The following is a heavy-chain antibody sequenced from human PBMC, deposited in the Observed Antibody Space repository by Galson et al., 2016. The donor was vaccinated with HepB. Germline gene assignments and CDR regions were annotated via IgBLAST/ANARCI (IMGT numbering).Heavy chain of an antibody. V-gene: IGHV1-18*01. J-gene: IGHJ6*02. D-gene: IGHD2-2*01. CDR2: ISAYNGNT. Sequence: SVKVSCKASGYTFTTYGIRWVRQAPGQGLEWVGWISAYNGNTNYAQKLQGRVTMTTDTSTSTAYMELRSLRSDDPAVYYCARDPRKIRYQLLEIYYYYYAMDVWGQGTTVTVSS. CDR3: ARDPRKIRYQLLEIYYYYYAMDV. CDR1: GYTFTTYG.